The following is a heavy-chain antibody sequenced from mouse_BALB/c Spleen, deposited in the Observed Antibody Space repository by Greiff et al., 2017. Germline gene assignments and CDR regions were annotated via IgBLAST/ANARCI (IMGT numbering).Heavy chain of an antibody. D-gene: IGHD3-2*02. CDR2: IDPANGNT. V-gene: IGHV14-3*02. Sequence: EVQLQQSGAELVKPGASVKLSCTASGFNIKDTYMHWVKQRPEQGLEWIGRIDPANGNTKYDPKFQGKATITADTSSNTAYLQLSSLTSEDTAVYYCASRREKVWFAYWGQGTLVTVSA. CDR3: ASRREKVWFAY. CDR1: GFNIKDTY. J-gene: IGHJ3*01.